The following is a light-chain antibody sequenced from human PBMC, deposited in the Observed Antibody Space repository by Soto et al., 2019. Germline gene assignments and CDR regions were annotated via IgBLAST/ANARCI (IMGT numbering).Light chain of an antibody. J-gene: IGKJ1*01. V-gene: IGKV1-33*01. CDR1: QDISNY. CDR3: QQYDNLPRM. Sequence: DIQMTQSPSSLSASVGDRVTITCQASQDISNYLNWYQQKPGKAPRLLIYDASNLETGVPSRFSGSGSGTDFTFTISSLQPEDIATYYCQQYDNLPRMFGQGTKVDIK. CDR2: DAS.